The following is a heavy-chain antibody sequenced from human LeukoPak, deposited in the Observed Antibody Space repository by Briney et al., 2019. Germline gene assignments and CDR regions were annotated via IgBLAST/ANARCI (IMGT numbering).Heavy chain of an antibody. V-gene: IGHV4-59*01. CDR3: ARVFDSGSQAYFYYMDV. J-gene: IGHJ6*03. D-gene: IGHD3-10*01. CDR2: IYSSGST. Sequence: SETLSLTCNVSGGSIRGYYWSWIRQSPEKGLEWIGYIYSSGSTNYNPSLKSRVTMSVDTSKNQLSLKVSSVTAADTAVYYCARVFDSGSQAYFYYMDVWAKGPRSSSP. CDR1: GGSIRGYY.